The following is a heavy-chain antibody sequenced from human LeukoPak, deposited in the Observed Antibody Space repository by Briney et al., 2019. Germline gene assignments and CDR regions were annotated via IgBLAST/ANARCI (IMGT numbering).Heavy chain of an antibody. D-gene: IGHD4-17*01. CDR1: GFTVSSNY. V-gene: IGHV3-66*01. Sequence: GGSLRLSCAAPGFTVSSNYMSWVRQAPGKGLEWVSVIYSGGSTNYADSVKGRFTISRDNSKNTLYLQMNSLRAEDTAVYYCARDYGDYSHLDYWGQGTLVTVSS. J-gene: IGHJ4*02. CDR2: IYSGGST. CDR3: ARDYGDYSHLDY.